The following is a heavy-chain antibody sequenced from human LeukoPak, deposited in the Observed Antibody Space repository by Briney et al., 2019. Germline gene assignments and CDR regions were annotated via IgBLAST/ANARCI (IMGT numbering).Heavy chain of an antibody. D-gene: IGHD6-13*01. CDR1: GGSISSGSYY. J-gene: IGHJ4*02. Sequence: SETLSLTCTVSGGSISSGSYYWSWIRQPAGKGLEWIGRIYTSGSTNYNPSLKSRVTISVDTSKNQFSLKLSSVTAADTAVYYCARDMAAAGTGFDYWGQGTLVTVSS. CDR3: ARDMAAAGTGFDY. CDR2: IYTSGST. V-gene: IGHV4-61*02.